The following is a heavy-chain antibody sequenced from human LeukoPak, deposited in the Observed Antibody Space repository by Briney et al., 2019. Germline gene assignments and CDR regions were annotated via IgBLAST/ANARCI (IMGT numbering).Heavy chain of an antibody. Sequence: GGTLRLSCAASGFTFSSYGMSWVRQAPGKGLEWVSAISGSGGSTYYADSVKGRFTISRDNAKNSLYLQMNSLRAEDTAVYYCARGSLDAFDIWGQGTMVTVSS. CDR3: ARGSLDAFDI. CDR2: ISGSGGST. CDR1: GFTFSSYG. V-gene: IGHV3-23*01. J-gene: IGHJ3*02.